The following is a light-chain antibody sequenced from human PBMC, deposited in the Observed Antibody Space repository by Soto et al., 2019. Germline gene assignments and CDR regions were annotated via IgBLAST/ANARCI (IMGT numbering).Light chain of an antibody. CDR2: DAS. J-gene: IGKJ2*01. CDR1: QSVSSY. CDR3: QQRSNWPYT. V-gene: IGKV3-11*01. Sequence: EIVLTQSPATLSLSPGERATLSCRASQSVSSYLAWYQQKPGQAPRLLIYDASNRATRIPARFSGSGSGTDVTLTISSLEPEDFAVYYCQQRSNWPYTFDQGTKLEIK.